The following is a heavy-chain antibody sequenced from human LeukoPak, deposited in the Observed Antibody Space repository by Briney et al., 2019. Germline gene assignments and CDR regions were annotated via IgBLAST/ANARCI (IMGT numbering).Heavy chain of an antibody. CDR2: ISRSSSYI. J-gene: IGHJ5*02. Sequence: GGSLRLSCAASGFTFSNAWMSWVRQAPGKGLEWVSSISRSSSYIYYGDSVKGRFTISRDNAKNSLYLQMNSLRAEDTAVYYCARVAVAGTWWFDPWGQGTLVTVSS. CDR3: ARVAVAGTWWFDP. CDR1: GFTFSNAW. V-gene: IGHV3-21*01. D-gene: IGHD6-19*01.